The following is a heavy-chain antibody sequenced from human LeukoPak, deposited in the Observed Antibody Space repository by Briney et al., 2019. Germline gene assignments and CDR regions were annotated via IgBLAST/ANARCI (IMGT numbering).Heavy chain of an antibody. CDR1: GGTFSSYF. J-gene: IGHJ4*02. V-gene: IGHV1-69*05. Sequence: SVKVSCKASGGTFSSYFVSWVRQAPGQGLEWMGRIIPIFGTANYAQKFQGRVTITTDESTSTAYMELSSLRSEDTAVYYCASKHLRGYSYDPAEVYFDYWGQGTLVTVSS. CDR2: IIPIFGTA. CDR3: ASKHLRGYSYDPAEVYFDY. D-gene: IGHD5-18*01.